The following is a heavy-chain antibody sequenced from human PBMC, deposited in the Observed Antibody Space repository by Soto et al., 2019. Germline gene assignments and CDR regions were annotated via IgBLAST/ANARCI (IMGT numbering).Heavy chain of an antibody. CDR2: ISYTGANQ. D-gene: IGHD3-16*01. Sequence: QVRLVESGGGAVQPGDSLRLSCDASGFTFSTYALHWVRQAPGKGLEWVAFISYTGANQYYADSVKGRFTVSRDNSKNIASLQMTSLKPEDSAVYYCARDAFLYSLGAYYHHWGQGTLVTVSS. CDR1: GFTFSTYA. J-gene: IGHJ5*02. V-gene: IGHV3-30-3*01. CDR3: ARDAFLYSLGAYYHH.